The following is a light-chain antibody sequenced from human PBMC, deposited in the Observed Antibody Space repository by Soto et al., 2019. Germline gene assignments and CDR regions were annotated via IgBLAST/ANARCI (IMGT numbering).Light chain of an antibody. CDR1: QDISNY. V-gene: IGKV1-33*01. J-gene: IGKJ3*01. CDR2: DAS. Sequence: DIQMTQSPSSLSASVGDRVTITCQASQDISNYLNWYQQKPGKAPKLLIYDASNLETGVPSRFSGSGSRTDFTFTISSLQPEDIATYYCQQYDNLLAFTFGPGTKVDIK. CDR3: QQYDNLLAFT.